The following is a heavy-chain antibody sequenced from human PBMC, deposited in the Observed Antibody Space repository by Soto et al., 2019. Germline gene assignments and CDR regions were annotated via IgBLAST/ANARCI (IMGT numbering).Heavy chain of an antibody. V-gene: IGHV4-34*02. CDR1: GGSFSGYY. D-gene: IGHD6-19*01. J-gene: IGHJ4*02. CDR2: INHSGST. CDR3: ARGPRSGWPDY. Sequence: QQQQWGAGLLKPSETLSLTCAVYGGSFSGYYWSWIRQPPGKGLEWIGEINHSGSTTYNPSLKSRVTISVDTSMNQFSLKLTSVTAADTAIYYCARGPRSGWPDYWGQGTLVTVSS.